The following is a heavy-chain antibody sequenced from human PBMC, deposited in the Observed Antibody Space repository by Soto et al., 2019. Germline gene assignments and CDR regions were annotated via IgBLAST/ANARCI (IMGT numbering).Heavy chain of an antibody. Sequence: QVQLVQSGAEVKKPGSSVKVSCKASGGTFSSYAISWVRQAPGQGLEWMGGIIPIFGTANYAQKFQGRVTITADKSTSTAYMELSSLRSEDTAVYYCATRRNFGYYYGSGSYPNWFDHWGQGTLVTVSS. CDR2: IIPIFGTA. D-gene: IGHD3-10*01. CDR1: GGTFSSYA. V-gene: IGHV1-69*06. J-gene: IGHJ5*02. CDR3: ATRRNFGYYYGSGSYPNWFDH.